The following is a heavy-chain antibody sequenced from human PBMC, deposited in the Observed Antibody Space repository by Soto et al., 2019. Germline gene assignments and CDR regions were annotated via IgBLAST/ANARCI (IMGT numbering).Heavy chain of an antibody. CDR3: TSDIFYYHHRRILWLDP. D-gene: IGHD3-10*01. CDR1: VFAFSVSA. Sequence: PGGSXRLSCSSSVFAFSVSAMYWGRQASGKGREWVGRIRSKGHNYATEYAASVKVRFTISSDDSKNTPYLQMNSMQTDDTDVYYRTSDIFYYHHRRILWLDPWGQGTLVTVSS. J-gene: IGHJ5*02. CDR2: IRSKGHNYAT. V-gene: IGHV3-73*01.